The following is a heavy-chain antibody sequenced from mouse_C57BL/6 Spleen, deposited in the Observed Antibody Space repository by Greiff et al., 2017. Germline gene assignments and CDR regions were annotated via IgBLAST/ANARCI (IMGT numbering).Heavy chain of an antibody. CDR2: ISSGGSYT. J-gene: IGHJ3*01. V-gene: IGHV5-6*01. CDR1: GFTFSSYG. Sequence: EVKLVESGGDLVKPGGSLKLSCAASGFTFSSYGMSWVRQTPDKRLEWVATISSGGSYTYYPDSVKGRFTISRDNAKNTLYLQMSSLKSEDTAMYYCARHENTTVVAQAWFAYWGQGTLVTVSA. CDR3: ARHENTTVVAQAWFAY. D-gene: IGHD1-1*01.